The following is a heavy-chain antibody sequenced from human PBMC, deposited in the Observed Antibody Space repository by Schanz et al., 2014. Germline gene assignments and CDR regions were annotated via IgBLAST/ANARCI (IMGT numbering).Heavy chain of an antibody. CDR3: ARDEGRDGYNLAFDV. J-gene: IGHJ3*01. V-gene: IGHV3-23*04. CDR2: VYMSAAST. D-gene: IGHD5-12*01. CDR1: GFSFSTYA. Sequence: EVRLVESGGGLVQSGGSLRLSCAASGFSFSTYAMNWVRQAPGKGLEWVSTVYMSAASTRYADSVKGRFIISRDSSKNTLFLQMNSLRPEDTALYFCARDEGRDGYNLAFDVWGQGTLVTVSS.